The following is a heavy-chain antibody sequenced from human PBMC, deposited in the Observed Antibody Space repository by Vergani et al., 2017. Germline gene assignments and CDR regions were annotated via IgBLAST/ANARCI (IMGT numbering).Heavy chain of an antibody. D-gene: IGHD2/OR15-2a*01. CDR2: IRYDGSNK. V-gene: IGHV3-30*02. Sequence: QVQLVESGGGVVQPGGSLRLSCAASGFTFSSYGMHWVRQAPGKGLEWVAFIRYDGSNKYYADSVKGRFTISRDNSKNTLYLQMNSLRAEDTAVYYCAKDAAKKYCDYFLWYFDLWGRGTLVTVSS. CDR3: AKDAAKKYCDYFLWYFDL. J-gene: IGHJ2*01. CDR1: GFTFSSYG.